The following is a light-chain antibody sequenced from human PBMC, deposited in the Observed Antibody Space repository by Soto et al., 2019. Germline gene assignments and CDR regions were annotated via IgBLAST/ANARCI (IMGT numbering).Light chain of an antibody. J-gene: IGKJ1*01. CDR2: GAY. Sequence: FVCAPSPGTLSLSPGAIATLACRAIQFVSSTYLAWYQQRPGQAPRLLIYGAYTRATGIPVRFSGSGSGTDFTLTISRLEPEDFAVYYCQQYGSSPPVTFGQGTKVDIK. CDR1: QFVSSTY. CDR3: QQYGSSPPVT. V-gene: IGKV3-20*01.